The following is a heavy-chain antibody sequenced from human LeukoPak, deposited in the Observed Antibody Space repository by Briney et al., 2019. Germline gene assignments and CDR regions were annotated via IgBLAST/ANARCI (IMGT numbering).Heavy chain of an antibody. D-gene: IGHD2-15*01. J-gene: IGHJ3*02. CDR2: IYPGDSDT. CDR3: ARIGGRSWWGAFDI. Sequence: PRGSLRLSCKGSGYSFTSYWIGWVRQMPGKGLEWMGIIYPGDSDTRYSPSFQGQVTISADKSISTAYLQWSSLKASDTAMYYCARIGGRSWWGAFDIWGQGTMVTVSS. V-gene: IGHV5-51*01. CDR1: GYSFTSYW.